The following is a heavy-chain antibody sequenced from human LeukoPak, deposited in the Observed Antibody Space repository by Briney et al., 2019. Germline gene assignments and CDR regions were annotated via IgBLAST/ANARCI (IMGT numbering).Heavy chain of an antibody. CDR2: ISYGGSNK. CDR3: AKDVGMIGCCSGGSCYAIDY. J-gene: IGHJ4*02. Sequence: GRSLRLSCAASGFTFSIYGMHWVRQAPGKGREWVAVISYGGSNKFYADSVKGRFTISRDNSKNTLYLQMNSLRAEDTAVYYCAKDVGMIGCCSGGSCYAIDYWGQGTLVTVSS. D-gene: IGHD2-15*01. V-gene: IGHV3-30*18. CDR1: GFTFSIYG.